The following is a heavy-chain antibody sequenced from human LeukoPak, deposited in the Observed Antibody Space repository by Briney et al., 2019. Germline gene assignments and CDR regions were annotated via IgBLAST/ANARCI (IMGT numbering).Heavy chain of an antibody. CDR3: ARHVRTGSGSYYHLHYYFDY. CDR1: GGSFSGYY. CDR2: INHSGST. J-gene: IGHJ4*02. Sequence: SETLSLTCAVYGGSFSGYYWSWIRQPPGKGLEWIGEINHSGSTNYNPSLKSRVTISVDTSKNQFSLKLSSVTAADTAVYYCARHVRTGSGSYYHLHYYFDYWGQGTLVTVSS. V-gene: IGHV4-34*01. D-gene: IGHD3-10*01.